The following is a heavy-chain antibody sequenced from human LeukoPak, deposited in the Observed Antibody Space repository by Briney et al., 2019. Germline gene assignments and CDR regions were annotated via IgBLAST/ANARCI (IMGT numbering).Heavy chain of an antibody. CDR2: VYRRGST. J-gene: IGHJ3*02. V-gene: IGHV4-4*02. Sequence: PSEPLSLTCAVSGDSISSNYCWRWVRQFPGKGLEWIGEVYRRGSTSYNPSLKSRVVISIDKSKNQYSLNLNSVTAADTAMYYCGRHAYGDSSAAFDIWGQGTMVIVSS. CDR1: GDSISSNYC. CDR3: GRHAYGDSSAAFDI. D-gene: IGHD4-17*01.